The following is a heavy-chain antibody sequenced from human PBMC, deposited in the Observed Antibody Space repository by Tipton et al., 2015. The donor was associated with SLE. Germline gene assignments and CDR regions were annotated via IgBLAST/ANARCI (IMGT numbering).Heavy chain of an antibody. CDR2: IYYSGST. CDR3: ARGATTKTWFDP. V-gene: IGHV4-59*12. CDR1: GGSISSYY. D-gene: IGHD1-26*01. J-gene: IGHJ5*02. Sequence: TLSLTCTVSGGSISSYYWSWIRQPPGKGLEWIGYIYYSGSTNYNPSLKSRVTISVDTSKNQFSLKLSSVTAADTAVYYCARGATTKTWFDPWGQGTLVTVSS.